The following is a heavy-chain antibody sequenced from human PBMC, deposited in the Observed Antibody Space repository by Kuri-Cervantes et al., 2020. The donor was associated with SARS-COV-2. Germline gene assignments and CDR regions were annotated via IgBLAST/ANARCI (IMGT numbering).Heavy chain of an antibody. CDR1: GFTFSSYA. CDR3: ARSPPLGYFDL. Sequence: GESLRLSYAASGFTFSSYAMSWVRQAPGKGLEWVSAISGSGGSTYYADSVKGRFTISRDNSKNTLYLQMNSLRAEDTAVYYCARSPPLGYFDLWGRGTLVTVSS. V-gene: IGHV3-23*01. J-gene: IGHJ2*01. CDR2: ISGSGGST.